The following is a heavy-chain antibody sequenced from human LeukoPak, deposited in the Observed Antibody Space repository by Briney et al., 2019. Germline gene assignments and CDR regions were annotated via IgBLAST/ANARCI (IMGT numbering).Heavy chain of an antibody. CDR2: IYSDGNT. Sequence: QPGGSLRLSCAASGFTVSNNYMTWVRQAPGKGLEWVSIIYSDGNTHYADSVKGRSTISRDNSKNTLSLQMNSLRAEDTAVYYCVSHSDSLTSYSFDYWGQGTLVTVSS. D-gene: IGHD3-9*01. CDR1: GFTVSNNY. V-gene: IGHV3-53*01. CDR3: VSHSDSLTSYSFDY. J-gene: IGHJ4*02.